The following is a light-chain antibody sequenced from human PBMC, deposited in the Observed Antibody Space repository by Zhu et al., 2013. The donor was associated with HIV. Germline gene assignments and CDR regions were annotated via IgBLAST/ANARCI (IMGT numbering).Light chain of an antibody. Sequence: DIQMTQSPSSLSVFVGDRVTITCRASQTISNYLNWYQQKPGKAPKLLIYGASTLESGVPSRFSGGGSGTDFTLTINSLQPEDFATYYCLQTYSTPLAFGQRDQGGN. J-gene: IGKJ1*01. V-gene: IGKV1-39*01. CDR1: QTISNY. CDR3: LQTYSTPLA. CDR2: GAS.